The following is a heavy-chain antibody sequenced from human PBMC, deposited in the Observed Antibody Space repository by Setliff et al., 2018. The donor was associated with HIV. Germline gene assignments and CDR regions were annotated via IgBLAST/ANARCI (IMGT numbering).Heavy chain of an antibody. CDR1: GGSFSGSY. CDR3: ARRYNDNPREWFDP. CDR2: INHSGST. V-gene: IGHV4-34*01. D-gene: IGHD1-1*01. J-gene: IGHJ5*02. Sequence: SETLSLTCAVYGGSFSGSYWNWIRQPPGKGPEWIGEINHSGSTNYNPSLKSRVTISADTSMNHFSLNLTSVTAADTAVYYCARRYNDNPREWFDPWGQGTLVTVSS.